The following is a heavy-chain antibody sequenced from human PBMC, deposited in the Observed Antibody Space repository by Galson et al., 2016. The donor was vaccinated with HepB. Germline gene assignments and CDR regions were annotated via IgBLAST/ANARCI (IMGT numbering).Heavy chain of an antibody. CDR1: GFIFTTYW. V-gene: IGHV3-7*01. J-gene: IGHJ4*02. Sequence: SLRLSCAASGFIFTTYWMDLVRQAPGKGLEWVANINQDGSVKYYVDSVRGRFTVSRDNSKNSLYLQMNSLRVEDTAVYYCATQLDFWGQGTLVTVSS. CDR3: ATQLDF. CDR2: INQDGSVK.